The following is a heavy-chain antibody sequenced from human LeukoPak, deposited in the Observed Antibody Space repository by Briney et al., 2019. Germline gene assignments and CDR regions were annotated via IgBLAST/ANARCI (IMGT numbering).Heavy chain of an antibody. D-gene: IGHD6-19*01. CDR2: IYSGGST. CDR3: ARELVGAGTGYFDN. J-gene: IGHJ4*02. V-gene: IGHV3-66*01. Sequence: PGGSLRLSCTASGFTVSSNYMSWVRQAPGKGLEWVSVIYSGGSTYYADSVKGRFTISRDNAKNTLYLQMNSLRAEDTAVYYCARELVGAGTGYFDNWGQGTLVTVS. CDR1: GFTVSSNY.